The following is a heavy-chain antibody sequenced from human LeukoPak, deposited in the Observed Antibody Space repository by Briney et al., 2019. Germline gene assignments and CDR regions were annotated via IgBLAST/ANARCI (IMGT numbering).Heavy chain of an antibody. CDR2: IYHSGST. CDR1: GGSISSSNW. V-gene: IGHV4-4*02. Sequence: PSGTLSLTCAVSGGSISSSNWWSWVRQPPGKGLEWIGEIYHSGSTNYNPSLKSRVTISVDKSKNQFSLKLSSVTAADTAVYYCAREPRYSSSWYGDAFDIWGQGTMVTVSS. J-gene: IGHJ3*02. CDR3: AREPRYSSSWYGDAFDI. D-gene: IGHD6-13*01.